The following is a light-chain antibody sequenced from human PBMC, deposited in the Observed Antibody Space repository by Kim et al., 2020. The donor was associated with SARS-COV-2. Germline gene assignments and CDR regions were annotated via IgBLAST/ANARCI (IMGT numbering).Light chain of an antibody. CDR3: QHYGSSPRA. Sequence: EIVLTQSPGTLSLSPGERATLSCRASQNVRSNFLAWYQQKPGQAPRLLIHGASTRATGIPDRFSGSGSGAEFTLTIRRLETEDFAVYYCQHYGSSPRAFGQGTKVDIK. V-gene: IGKV3-20*01. CDR2: GAS. J-gene: IGKJ1*01. CDR1: QNVRSNF.